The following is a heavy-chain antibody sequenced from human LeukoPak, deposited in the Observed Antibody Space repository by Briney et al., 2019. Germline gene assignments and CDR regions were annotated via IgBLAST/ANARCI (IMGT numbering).Heavy chain of an antibody. D-gene: IGHD4-23*01. V-gene: IGHV4-59*01. J-gene: IGHJ5*02. CDR3: ARWMETTTVVTAGFDP. CDR1: GGSMSSYY. CDR2: IYHSGTF. Sequence: SETLSLTCTLSGGSMSSYYWNWIRQPPGKGLEWIGYIYHSGTFNYNPSLKSRVTMSVDTSKNQFSLNLRSVTVVDTAVYYCARWMETTTVVTAGFDPWGQGTLVTVSS.